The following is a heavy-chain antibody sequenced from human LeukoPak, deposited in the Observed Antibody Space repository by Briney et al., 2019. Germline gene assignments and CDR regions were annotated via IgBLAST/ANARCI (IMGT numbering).Heavy chain of an antibody. V-gene: IGHV1-58*02. CDR3: AAAFGALNKNPRDQLVLPFDY. CDR2: IVVGSGNT. J-gene: IGHJ4*02. D-gene: IGHD6-13*01. Sequence: GASVKVSCKASGFTFTSSAMQWVRQARGQRLEWIGWIVVGSGNTNYAQKFQERVTITRDMSTSTAYMELSSLRSEDTAVYYCAAAFGALNKNPRDQLVLPFDYWGQGTLVTVSS. CDR1: GFTFTSSA.